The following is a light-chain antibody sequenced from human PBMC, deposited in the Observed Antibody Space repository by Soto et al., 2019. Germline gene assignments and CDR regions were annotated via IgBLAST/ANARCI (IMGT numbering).Light chain of an antibody. CDR2: GAS. CDR3: QQYKNWPWT. J-gene: IGKJ1*01. CDR1: QSVSSS. Sequence: EIELPKSPATLPVSRGEIATLSSRTSQSVSSSLAWYQQKPGQAPSLLIYGASTRATGIPARFSGSGFGTECTLTISSLQSEDCAVYYCQQYKNWPWTLGQGTKVDIK. V-gene: IGKV3-15*01.